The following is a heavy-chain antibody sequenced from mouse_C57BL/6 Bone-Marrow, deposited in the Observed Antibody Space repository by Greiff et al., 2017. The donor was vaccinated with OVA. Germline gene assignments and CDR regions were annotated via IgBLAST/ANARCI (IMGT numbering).Heavy chain of an antibody. Sequence: EVKVVESGPSLVRPSQTLSLTCTVTGFSINSDCYWIWIRQFPGNKLEYIGYTFYSGITSYNPSLESRTYITRDTSKNQFSLKLSSVTTEDTATYYCAREGNYPYYFDYWGQGTTLTVSS. CDR1: GFSINSDCY. CDR2: TFYSGIT. D-gene: IGHD2-1*01. J-gene: IGHJ2*01. CDR3: AREGNYPYYFDY. V-gene: IGHV3-3*01.